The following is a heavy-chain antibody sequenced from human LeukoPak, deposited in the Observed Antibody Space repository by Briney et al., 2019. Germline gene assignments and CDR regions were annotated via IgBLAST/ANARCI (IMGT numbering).Heavy chain of an antibody. CDR3: ARVGYCSTTSCYWRAFDY. Sequence: PGGSLRLSCAASGFTFSSYSMNWVRQAPGKGLEWDSSISSSSSYIYYADSVKGRFTISRDNAKNSLYLQMNSLRAEDTAVYYCARVGYCSTTSCYWRAFDYWGQGTLVTVSS. CDR2: ISSSSSYI. CDR1: GFTFSSYS. D-gene: IGHD2-2*01. V-gene: IGHV3-21*01. J-gene: IGHJ4*02.